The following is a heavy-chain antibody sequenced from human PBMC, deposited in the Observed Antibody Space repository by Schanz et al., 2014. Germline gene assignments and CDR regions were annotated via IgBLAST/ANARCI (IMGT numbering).Heavy chain of an antibody. CDR1: GFTFSTYA. J-gene: IGHJ5*02. CDR3: AKAEYDILTDSYSRLDP. D-gene: IGHD3-9*01. Sequence: VQLLDSGGGLVQPGGSLRLSCAASGFTFSTYAMSWVRQAPGKGLEWVSDISSGSSYANYADSVKGRFTISRDNAKNSLYLQMNSLRAEDTAVYYCAKAEYDILTDSYSRLDPWGQGTLVTVSS. V-gene: IGHV3-11*03. CDR2: ISSGSSYA.